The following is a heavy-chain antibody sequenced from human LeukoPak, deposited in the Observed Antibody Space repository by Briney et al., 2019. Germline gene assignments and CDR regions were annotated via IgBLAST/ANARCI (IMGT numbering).Heavy chain of an antibody. CDR3: EELGITMIGGV. Sequence: ETLSLTCTVSGYSISTGYYWDWIRQPPGKGLEWVSVIYSGGSTYYADSVKGRFTISRDNSKNTLYLQMNSLRAEDTAVYYCEELGITMIGGVWGKGTTVTISS. CDR1: GYSISTGYY. V-gene: IGHV3-66*01. CDR2: IYSGGST. J-gene: IGHJ6*04. D-gene: IGHD3-10*02.